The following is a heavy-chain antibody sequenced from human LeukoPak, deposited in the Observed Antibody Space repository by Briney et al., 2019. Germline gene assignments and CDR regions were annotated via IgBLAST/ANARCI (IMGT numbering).Heavy chain of an antibody. Sequence: PGGSLRLSCAASGFTFSSYALGWVRQAPGKGLEWVSTITGAAAGTYYADSVKGRFTISRDNSKNTLYLQMNSLSAGDTAVYYCAKRKNCINGVCYGFGYWGQGTLVTVSS. CDR2: ITGAAAGT. J-gene: IGHJ4*02. CDR1: GFTFSSYA. D-gene: IGHD2-8*01. CDR3: AKRKNCINGVCYGFGY. V-gene: IGHV3-23*01.